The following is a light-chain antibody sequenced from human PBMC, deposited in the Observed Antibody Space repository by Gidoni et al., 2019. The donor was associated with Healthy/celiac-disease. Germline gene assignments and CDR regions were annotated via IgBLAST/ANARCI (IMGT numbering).Light chain of an antibody. CDR2: KAS. V-gene: IGKV1-5*03. Sequence: DIQMTQSPSTLSASVGDRVTITCRASQSISSWLAWYQQKPRKAPKLLIYKASSLESGVPSRFSGSGSGTEFTLTIRSLQPDDFATYYCQQYNSYSWTYGQGTKVEIK. CDR1: QSISSW. CDR3: QQYNSYSWT. J-gene: IGKJ1*01.